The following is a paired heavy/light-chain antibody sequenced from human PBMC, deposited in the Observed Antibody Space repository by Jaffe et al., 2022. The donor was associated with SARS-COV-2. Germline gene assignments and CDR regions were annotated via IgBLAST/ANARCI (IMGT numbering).Light chain of an antibody. CDR2: ELS. V-gene: IGKV2D-29*01. CDR1: QSLLHSDGKTY. J-gene: IGKJ1*01. CDR3: MQTIQLRT. Sequence: DIVLTQTPLSLVVTPGQPASISCKSSQSLLHSDGKTYVYWFLQKPGQPPQLLIYELSNRFSGVPDRFSGSGSGTDFTLKISRVEAEDVGIYYCMQTIQLRTFGQGTKVEIK.
Heavy chain of an antibody. V-gene: IGHV1-2*02. CDR1: GYTFTDHY. CDR3: TREDY. Sequence: QVQLVQSGAEVKKPGASVKVSCKASGYTFTDHYLHWVRQAPGQGLEWMGWINPNSGGTHYAQRFQDRVTITRDTSISAVYMDLSGLRSDDTAIYFCTREDYWGQGTLVTVSS. CDR2: INPNSGGT. J-gene: IGHJ4*02.